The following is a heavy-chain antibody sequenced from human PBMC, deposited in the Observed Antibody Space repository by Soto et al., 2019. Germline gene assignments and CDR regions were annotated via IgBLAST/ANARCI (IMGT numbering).Heavy chain of an antibody. Sequence: PGGSLRLSCTASGFTFSTYAMSWVRQAPGKGLEWVSAISGSGDNTYYADSVKGRFTISRDNSKNTLYLQMNSLRAEDTAVYYCAKDGGYSSSSKDYWGLGTLVTVSS. J-gene: IGHJ4*02. CDR2: ISGSGDNT. V-gene: IGHV3-23*01. CDR1: GFTFSTYA. D-gene: IGHD6-6*01. CDR3: AKDGGYSSSSKDY.